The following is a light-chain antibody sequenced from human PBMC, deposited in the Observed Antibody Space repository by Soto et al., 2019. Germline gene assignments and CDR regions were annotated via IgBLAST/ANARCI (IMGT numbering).Light chain of an antibody. CDR1: SSNIGSNY. J-gene: IGLJ2*01. CDR2: RNN. Sequence: QAVVTQPPSASGTPGQRVTISCSGSSSNIGSNYVYWYQQLPGTAPKLLIYRNNQRPSGVPDRFSGSKSGTSASLAISGLRSEDEADYYCAAWDDSLSVHLVFGGGTQLTVL. CDR3: AAWDDSLSVHLV. V-gene: IGLV1-47*01.